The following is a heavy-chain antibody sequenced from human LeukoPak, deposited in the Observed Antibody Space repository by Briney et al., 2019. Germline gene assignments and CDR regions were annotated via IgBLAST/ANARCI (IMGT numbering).Heavy chain of an antibody. V-gene: IGHV3-21*01. D-gene: IGHD2-15*01. Sequence: PGRSLRLSCAASGFTFSSYGMHWVRQAPGKGLEWVSSISSSSSYLYYADSVKGRFTISRDNAKNSLYLQMNSLRAEDTAIYYCARDMSSGGRLDYWGQGTLVTVSS. CDR3: ARDMSSGGRLDY. CDR1: GFTFSSYG. J-gene: IGHJ4*02. CDR2: ISSSSSYL.